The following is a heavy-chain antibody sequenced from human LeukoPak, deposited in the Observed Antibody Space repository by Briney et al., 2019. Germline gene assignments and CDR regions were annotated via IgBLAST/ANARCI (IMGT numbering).Heavy chain of an antibody. CDR2: IYPGDSDT. Sequence: GESLKIYCKGSGYSFPSYWIGWVRQMPGKGLEWMGIIYPGDSDTSYIPSFQGQVTISADKSISTAYLQWSSLKASDTAMYYCAGRFDGDYDGGRWFDPRGQGTLVTVSS. D-gene: IGHD4-17*01. V-gene: IGHV5-51*01. CDR3: AGRFDGDYDGGRWFDP. J-gene: IGHJ5*02. CDR1: GYSFPSYW.